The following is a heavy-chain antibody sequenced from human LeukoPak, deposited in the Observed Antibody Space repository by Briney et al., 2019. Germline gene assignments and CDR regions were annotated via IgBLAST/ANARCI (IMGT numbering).Heavy chain of an antibody. CDR3: ARDKGTGWYFLY. D-gene: IGHD6-19*01. Sequence: PGGSLRLSCAASGFTFSDYYMSWIRQAPGKGLEWVSYISSSGGTIYYADSVKGRFAISRDNAKNSLYLQMNSLRAEDTAVYYCARDKGTGWYFLYWGQGTLVTVSS. CDR2: ISSSGGTI. V-gene: IGHV3-11*04. J-gene: IGHJ4*02. CDR1: GFTFSDYY.